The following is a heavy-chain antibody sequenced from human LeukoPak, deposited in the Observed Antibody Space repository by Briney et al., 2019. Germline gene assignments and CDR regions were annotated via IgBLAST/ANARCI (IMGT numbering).Heavy chain of an antibody. CDR3: ARGLGLGSRILSY. D-gene: IGHD1-26*01. CDR1: GFTFSSYG. CDR2: IRYDGSNK. J-gene: IGHJ4*02. V-gene: IGHV3-30*02. Sequence: GGSLRLSCAASGFTFSSYGMHWVRQAPGKGLEWVAFIRYDGSNKYYADSVKGRFTISRDNAENSLYLEMNSLRAEDTAVYYCARGLGLGSRILSYWGQGTLVTVSS.